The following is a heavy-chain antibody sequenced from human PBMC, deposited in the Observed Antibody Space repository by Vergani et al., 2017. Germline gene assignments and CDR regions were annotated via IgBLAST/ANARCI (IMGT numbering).Heavy chain of an antibody. Sequence: EVQLVESGGGLVQPGRSLRLSCAASGFTFDDYAMHWVRQAPGKGLEWVSGISWNSGSIGYADDVKGRFTISRDNAKNSLYLQMNSLRAEDTALYYCAKGIDCSSASCYSPWNAFDIWGQGTMVTVSS. CDR2: ISWNSGSI. V-gene: IGHV3-9*01. D-gene: IGHD2-2*01. CDR1: GFTFDDYA. CDR3: AKGIDCSSASCYSPWNAFDI. J-gene: IGHJ3*02.